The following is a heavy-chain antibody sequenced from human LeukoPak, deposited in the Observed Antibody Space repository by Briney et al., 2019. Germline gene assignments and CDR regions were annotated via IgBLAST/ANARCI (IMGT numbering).Heavy chain of an antibody. J-gene: IGHJ4*02. CDR1: GFTVSSNY. V-gene: IGHV3-66*01. CDR3: ARSMGATDY. Sequence: GSLRLSRAASGFTVSSNYLSWVRQAPGKGLEWVSVIYSGGSTYYADSVKGRFTISRDNSKNTLYLQMNSLRAEDTAVYYCARSMGATDYWGQGTLVTVSS. D-gene: IGHD1-26*01. CDR2: IYSGGST.